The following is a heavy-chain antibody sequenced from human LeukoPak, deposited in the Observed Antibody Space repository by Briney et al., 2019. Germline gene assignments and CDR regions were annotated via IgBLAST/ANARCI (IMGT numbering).Heavy chain of an antibody. CDR1: GFGFSSSG. CDR3: AKDSGFDS. CDR2: IRYDGRDE. Sequence: GGSLRLSCAASGFGFSSSGMNWVRQAPGEGLEWLAFIRYDGRDENFADSVKGRFTISRDNSKNTLYLQMNSLRAEDTAVYYCAKDSGFDSWGQGTLVTVSS. D-gene: IGHD1-26*01. V-gene: IGHV3-30*02. J-gene: IGHJ4*02.